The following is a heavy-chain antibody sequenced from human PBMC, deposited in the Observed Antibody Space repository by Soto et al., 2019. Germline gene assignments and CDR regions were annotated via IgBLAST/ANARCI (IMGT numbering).Heavy chain of an antibody. Sequence: SDTLSLTCTVYCLSISGQYWSWTVKPAVKGLEWIGYMYNTGSTVYNPSFKSRVTISVDTSKNQFSLKLNSVTAADTAVYYCARDLWGYCGTDCYPLDVWGQGTTVTVS. CDR1: CLSISGQY. J-gene: IGHJ6*02. D-gene: IGHD2-21*02. V-gene: IGHV4-59*11. CDR2: MYNTGST. CDR3: ARDLWGYCGTDCYPLDV.